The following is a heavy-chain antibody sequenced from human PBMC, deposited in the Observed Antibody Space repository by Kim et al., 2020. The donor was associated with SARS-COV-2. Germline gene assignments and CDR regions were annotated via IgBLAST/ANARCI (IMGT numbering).Heavy chain of an antibody. V-gene: IGHV4-39*07. Sequence: SLKRRVTISVDTSKNQFSLKLSSVTAADTAVYYCARDGGKQQPALDAFDIWGQGTMVTVSS. J-gene: IGHJ3*02. CDR3: ARDGGKQQPALDAFDI. D-gene: IGHD6-13*01.